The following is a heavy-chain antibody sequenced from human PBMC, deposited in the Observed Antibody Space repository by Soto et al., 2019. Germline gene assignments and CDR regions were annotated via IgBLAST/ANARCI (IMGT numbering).Heavy chain of an antibody. Sequence: ASVKVSCKASGYTFTGYYMHWVRQAPGQGLEWMGWINPNSGGTNYAQKFQGWVTMTRDTSISTAYMELSRLRSDDTAVYYCARGKDVLLWFGELLEYYGMDVWGQGTTV. CDR1: GYTFTGYY. J-gene: IGHJ6*01. CDR3: ARGKDVLLWFGELLEYYGMDV. D-gene: IGHD3-10*01. V-gene: IGHV1-2*04. CDR2: INPNSGGT.